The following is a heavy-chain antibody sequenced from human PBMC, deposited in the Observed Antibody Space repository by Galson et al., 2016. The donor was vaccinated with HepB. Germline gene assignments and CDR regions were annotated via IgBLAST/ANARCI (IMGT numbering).Heavy chain of an antibody. D-gene: IGHD5-18*01. CDR3: AKDRGIGYSYGYSSEYYGMDV. Sequence: SLRLSCAASGFTFNNYAMNWVRQAPGKGLEWVSAISGSGGYTYYAGSVKGRFTISRVNSKNTLYLQMDRLRVEDTAVYYCAKDRGIGYSYGYSSEYYGMDVWGPGTTVTVPS. J-gene: IGHJ6*02. CDR2: ISGSGGYT. CDR1: GFTFNNYA. V-gene: IGHV3-23*01.